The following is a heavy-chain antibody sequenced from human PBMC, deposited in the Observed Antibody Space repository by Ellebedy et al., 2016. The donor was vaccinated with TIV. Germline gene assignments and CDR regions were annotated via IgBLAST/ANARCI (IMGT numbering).Heavy chain of an antibody. Sequence: GGSLRLSCAASGFSFNSYWMSWVRQAPGKGLEWVANINQGGSVKYYVDSVRGRFTISRDNAKNSLFLQMSSLRVEDTAVYYCARDGAYGDYSPGQHALEVWGQGTTVTVS. CDR3: ARDGAYGDYSPGQHALEV. CDR1: GFSFNSYW. J-gene: IGHJ6*02. CDR2: INQGGSVK. D-gene: IGHD4-17*01. V-gene: IGHV3-7*01.